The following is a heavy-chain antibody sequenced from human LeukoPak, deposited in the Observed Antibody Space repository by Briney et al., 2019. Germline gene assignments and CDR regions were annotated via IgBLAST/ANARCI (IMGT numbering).Heavy chain of an antibody. D-gene: IGHD2-15*01. CDR1: GGSISSYY. V-gene: IGHV4-4*07. CDR3: ARGRYYSGGSCYSSMDV. J-gene: IGHJ6*03. CDR2: IYTSGST. Sequence: SETLSLTCTVSGGSISSYYWSWIRQPAGKGLEWIGRIYTSGSTNSNPSLKSRVTMSVDTSKNQFSLKLSSVTAADTAVYYCARGRYYSGGSCYSSMDVWGKGTTVTVSS.